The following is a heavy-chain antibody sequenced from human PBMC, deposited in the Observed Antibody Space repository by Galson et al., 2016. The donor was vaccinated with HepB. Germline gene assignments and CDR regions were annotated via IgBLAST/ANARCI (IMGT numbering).Heavy chain of an antibody. J-gene: IGHJ4*02. V-gene: IGHV3-23*01. CDR1: GFTFNSFA. D-gene: IGHD3-3*01. Sequence: SLRLSCAASGFTFNSFAMSWVRQAPGKGLEWVSTITGSGHWISYAEAVKGRFITSRDNAKNSLYLQMNSLRAEDTAVYYCARPPTGDFWSGFYTYWGQGTLVTVSS. CDR2: ITGSGHWI. CDR3: ARPPTGDFWSGFYTY.